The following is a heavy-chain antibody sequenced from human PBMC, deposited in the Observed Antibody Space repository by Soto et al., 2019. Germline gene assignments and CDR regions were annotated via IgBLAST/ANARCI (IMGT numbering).Heavy chain of an antibody. Sequence: LSLTCGVVGGSCTSYFWSCIRQHPGKGLQWIGEINHSGSTNSNPSLKSRVSMSVDTSKNQFSLKLSSVTAADTAVYYCARGRVGSSWYRDFDYWGQGILVTVS. CDR3: ARGRVGSSWYRDFDY. CDR1: GGSCTSYF. CDR2: INHSGST. J-gene: IGHJ4*02. D-gene: IGHD6-13*01. V-gene: IGHV4-34*01.